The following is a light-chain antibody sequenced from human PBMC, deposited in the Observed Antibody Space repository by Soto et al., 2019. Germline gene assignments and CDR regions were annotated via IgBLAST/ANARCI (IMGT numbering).Light chain of an antibody. CDR1: QGISHD. CDR3: QKYNTAPLT. V-gene: IGKV1-27*01. CDR2: AAS. J-gene: IGKJ5*01. Sequence: IPMAQAPSSLSASVGERVTITWRASQGISHDLAWYQQKPGKVPKLLIYAASTLQSGVPSRFSGSGSGTDFTLTISGLHPEDVATYYCQKYNTAPLTFGQGTRLEIK.